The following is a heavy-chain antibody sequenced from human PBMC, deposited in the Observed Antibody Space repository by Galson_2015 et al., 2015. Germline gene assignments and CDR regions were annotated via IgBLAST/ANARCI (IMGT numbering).Heavy chain of an antibody. CDR2: MNPNSGNT. D-gene: IGHD3-9*01. Sequence: SVKVSCKASGYTFTSYDINWVRQATGQGLEWMGWMNPNSGNTGYAQKFQGRVTMTRNTSISTAYMELSSLRSEDTAVYYCARGLYKPLGYDILTGYYRWGDYFDYWGQGTLVTVSS. J-gene: IGHJ4*02. V-gene: IGHV1-8*01. CDR3: ARGLYKPLGYDILTGYYRWGDYFDY. CDR1: GYTFTSYD.